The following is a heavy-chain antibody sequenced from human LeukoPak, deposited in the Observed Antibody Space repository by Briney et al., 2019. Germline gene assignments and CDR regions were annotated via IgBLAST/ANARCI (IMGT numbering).Heavy chain of an antibody. D-gene: IGHD3-22*01. V-gene: IGHV4-61*01. Sequence: SETLSLTRTVSGGSVSSGSYYWSWIRQPPGKGLEWIGYIYYSGSTNYIPSLKSRVTISVDTSKNQFSLKLSSVAAADTAVYYCARDGYYDSSENWFDPWGQGTLVTVSS. CDR3: ARDGYYDSSENWFDP. CDR2: IYYSGST. CDR1: GGSVSSGSYY. J-gene: IGHJ5*02.